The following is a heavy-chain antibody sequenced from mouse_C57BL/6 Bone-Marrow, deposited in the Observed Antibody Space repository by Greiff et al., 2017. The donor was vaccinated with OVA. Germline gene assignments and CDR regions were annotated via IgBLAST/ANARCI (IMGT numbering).Heavy chain of an antibody. CDR1: GYTFTSYW. V-gene: IGHV1-64*01. D-gene: IGHD2-5*01. CDR2: IHPNSGST. CDR3: ARPPGAYYSNYVGY. J-gene: IGHJ2*01. Sequence: QVQLQQPGAELVKPGASVKLSCKASGYTFTSYWMHWVKQRPGQGLEWIGMIHPNSGSTNYNEKFKSKATLTVDKSSSTAYMQLSSLTSEDSAVYYCARPPGAYYSNYVGYWGQGTTLTVSS.